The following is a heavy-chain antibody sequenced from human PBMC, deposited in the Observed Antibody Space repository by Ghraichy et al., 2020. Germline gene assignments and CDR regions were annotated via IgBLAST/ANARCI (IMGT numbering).Heavy chain of an antibody. D-gene: IGHD3-22*01. CDR2: IYSGGST. V-gene: IGHV3-53*01. Sequence: GGSLRLSCAASGFTVSSNYMSWVRQAPGKGLEWVSVIYSGGSTYFADSVKGRFTISRDNSKNTLYLHMNSLRAEDTAVYYCARISGGYYSFDYWGQGTLVTVSS. CDR3: ARISGGYYSFDY. J-gene: IGHJ4*02. CDR1: GFTVSSNY.